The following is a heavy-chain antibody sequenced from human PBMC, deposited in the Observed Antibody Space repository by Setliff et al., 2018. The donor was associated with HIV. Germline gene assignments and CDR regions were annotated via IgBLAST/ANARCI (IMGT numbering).Heavy chain of an antibody. CDR3: ARDLVTRSNYYGSGSPWYFDF. Sequence: SETLSLTCTVSGDSIGDYYWNWIRQPAGKGLEWIGRVYASAYSNYSPSLKSRVTMSVDTSQNQFSLKLRSVNAADTAVYYCARDLVTRSNYYGSGSPWYFDFWGRGILVTVSS. CDR2: VYASAYS. D-gene: IGHD3-10*01. CDR1: GDSIGDYY. V-gene: IGHV4-4*07. J-gene: IGHJ2*01.